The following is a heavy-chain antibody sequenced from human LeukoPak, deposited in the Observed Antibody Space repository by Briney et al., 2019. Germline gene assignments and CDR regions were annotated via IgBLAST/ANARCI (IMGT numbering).Heavy chain of an antibody. CDR2: TNQDGSEK. CDR3: ARDRGYSTFDM. CDR1: GFTFSSYW. V-gene: IGHV3-7*05. J-gene: IGHJ3*02. D-gene: IGHD5-18*01. Sequence: PGGPLRLSCVASGFTFSSYWMAWVRQAPGKGLEWVANTNQDGSEKNYVDSVKGRLTISRDNAKNSLCLQMNSLRAEDTAVYYCARDRGYSTFDMWGQGTMVTVSS.